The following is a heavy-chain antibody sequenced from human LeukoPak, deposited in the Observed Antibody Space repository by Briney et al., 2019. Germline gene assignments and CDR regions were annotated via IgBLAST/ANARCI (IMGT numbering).Heavy chain of an antibody. V-gene: IGHV1-69*05. CDR1: GGTFSSYA. D-gene: IGHD3-22*01. CDR2: IIPIFGTA. CDR3: ARASTYYYDSSGYYTFDY. Sequence: SVKVSCKASGGTFSSYAISWVRQAPGQGLEWMGGIIPIFGTANYAQKFQGRVTITTDESTSTAHMELSSLRSEDTAVYYCARASTYYYDSSGYYTFDYWGQGTLVTVSS. J-gene: IGHJ4*02.